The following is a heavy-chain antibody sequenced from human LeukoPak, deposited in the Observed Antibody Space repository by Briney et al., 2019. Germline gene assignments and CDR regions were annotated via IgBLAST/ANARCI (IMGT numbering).Heavy chain of an antibody. D-gene: IGHD5-24*01. CDR3: ANGDGFDY. CDR2: IKQDGSET. CDR1: GLTFSTYW. V-gene: IGHV3-7*01. J-gene: IGHJ4*02. Sequence: GGSLRLSCATSGLTFSTYWMSWFRKAPGKGLEWVANIKQDGSETYYADSVKGRFSIFRDNAKNSLYLQMDSLRVEDTAVYYCANGDGFDYWGQGTLVIVSS.